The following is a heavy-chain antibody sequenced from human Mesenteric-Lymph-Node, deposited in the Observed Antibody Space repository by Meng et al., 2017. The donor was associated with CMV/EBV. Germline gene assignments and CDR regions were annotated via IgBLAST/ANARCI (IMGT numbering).Heavy chain of an antibody. CDR2: IYYSGST. CDR3: ARDLGGGNDY. Sequence: SETLSLTCTVSGGSISSYYWSWIRQPPGKGLEWIGYIYYSGSTNYNPSLKSRVTISIDTSKNQFSLKLSSVTAADTAMYYCARDLGGGNDYWGQGTLVTVSS. V-gene: IGHV4-59*01. D-gene: IGHD3-16*01. CDR1: GGSISSYY. J-gene: IGHJ4*02.